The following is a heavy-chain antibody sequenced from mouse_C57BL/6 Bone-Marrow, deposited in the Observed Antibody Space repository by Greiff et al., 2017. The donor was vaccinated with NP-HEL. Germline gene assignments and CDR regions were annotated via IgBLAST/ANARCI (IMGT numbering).Heavy chain of an antibody. CDR3: ERSNSYYFDY. Sequence: VQLQQSGAELAKPGASVKLSCKASGYTFTSYWMHWVKQRPGQGLEWIGYINPSSGYTKYNQKFKDKATLTADKSSSTACMQQSSLTYKDSAVYYFERSNSYYFDYWGQGTTLTVSS. CDR2: INPSSGYT. J-gene: IGHJ2*01. D-gene: IGHD2-12*01. CDR1: GYTFTSYW. V-gene: IGHV1-7*01.